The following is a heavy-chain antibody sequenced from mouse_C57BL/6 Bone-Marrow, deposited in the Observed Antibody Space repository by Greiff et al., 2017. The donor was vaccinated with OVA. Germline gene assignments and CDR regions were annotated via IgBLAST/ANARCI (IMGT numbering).Heavy chain of an antibody. CDR2: IDPSDSYT. V-gene: IGHV1-50*01. J-gene: IGHJ1*03. Sequence: QVQLQQPGAELVKPGASVKLSCKASGYTFTSYWMQWVKQRPGQGLEWIGEIDPSDSYTTYNQKFKGKATLTVDTSSSTAYMQLNRLTSEDSAVYYCASDCYGSTWDFDVWGTGTTVTVSS. D-gene: IGHD1-1*01. CDR1: GYTFTSYW. CDR3: ASDCYGSTWDFDV.